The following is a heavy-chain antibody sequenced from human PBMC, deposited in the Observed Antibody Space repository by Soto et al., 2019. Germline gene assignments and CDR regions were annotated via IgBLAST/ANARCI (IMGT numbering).Heavy chain of an antibody. CDR3: ARERVGGWYGGDFDY. D-gene: IGHD6-19*01. J-gene: IGHJ4*02. Sequence: QVQLVESGGGVVQPGRSLRLSCAASGFTFSSYAMHWVRQAPGKGLEWVAVISYDGSNKYYAESVKGRFTISRDNSKNSMNLQMHSLRAEDTAVYYCARERVGGWYGGDFDYWGQGTLVTVSS. CDR2: ISYDGSNK. V-gene: IGHV3-30-3*01. CDR1: GFTFSSYA.